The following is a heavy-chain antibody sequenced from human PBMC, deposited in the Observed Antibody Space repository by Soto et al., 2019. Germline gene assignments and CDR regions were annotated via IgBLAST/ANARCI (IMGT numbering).Heavy chain of an antibody. Sequence: EVQLVESGGGLVRPGGSLKLSCAASGFTFSGSAMHWVRQASGKGLEWVGRIKSEVHSYATTYAASVKGKFTISRDNSKNTAYLQMNSLKTEDKAVYYCTRSFEDWGQGTLVTVSS. CDR3: TRSFED. V-gene: IGHV3-73*02. J-gene: IGHJ4*02. CDR1: GFTFSGSA. CDR2: IKSEVHSYAT.